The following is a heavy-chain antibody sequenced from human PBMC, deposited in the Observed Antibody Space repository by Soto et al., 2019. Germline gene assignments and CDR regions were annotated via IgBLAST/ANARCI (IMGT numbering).Heavy chain of an antibody. CDR2: INAGNGNT. J-gene: IGHJ4*01. Sequence: SSVKVSCKASGYTFTSYAMHWVRQAPGQRLEWMGWINAGNGNTKYSQKFQGRVTITRDTSASTAYMELSSLRSEDTAVYYCARAWVVVTAPDYWGQGTLVTVSS. CDR1: GYTFTSYA. CDR3: ARAWVVVTAPDY. V-gene: IGHV1-3*01. D-gene: IGHD2-21*02.